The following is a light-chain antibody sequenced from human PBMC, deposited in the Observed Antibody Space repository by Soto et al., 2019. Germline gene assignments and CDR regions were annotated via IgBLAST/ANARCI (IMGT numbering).Light chain of an antibody. V-gene: IGKV3-15*01. CDR2: GAS. CDR3: QQYNNWPRT. CDR1: QSVRSN. Sequence: EIVMTQSPATLSVSPGERATLSCRASQSVRSNLAWYQQKPGQAPRLLMYGASTRATGIPVRFSGSGSGTEFTLIISRLQSEDFTVYYCQQYNNWPRTFGQGTKVEIK. J-gene: IGKJ1*01.